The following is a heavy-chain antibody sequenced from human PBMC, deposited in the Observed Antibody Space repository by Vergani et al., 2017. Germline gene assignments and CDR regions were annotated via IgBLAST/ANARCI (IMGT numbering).Heavy chain of an antibody. V-gene: IGHV3-23*01. J-gene: IGHJ6*02. CDR2: ISGSGGST. Sequence: EVQLLESGGDLVQPGGSLRLSCAASGFTFNYYAMNWVRQAPGKGLEWGSGISGSGGSTYYAGSVKGRFPIFRGRSKNTLYLQMNSLSGGDTAVYYCANANPRNSGYDYLYYYHAMDVWGQGTTVTVSS. CDR1: GFTFNYYA. CDR3: ANANPRNSGYDYLYYYHAMDV. D-gene: IGHD5-12*01.